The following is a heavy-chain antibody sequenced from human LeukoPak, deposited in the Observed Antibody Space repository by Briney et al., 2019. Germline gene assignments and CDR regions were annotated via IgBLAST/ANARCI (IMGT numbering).Heavy chain of an antibody. CDR2: ISDSAGST. CDR3: AKQSAGVTTGYFDY. V-gene: IGHV3-23*01. J-gene: IGHJ4*02. CDR1: GFTFSAYA. Sequence: GGSLRLSCAASGFTFSAYAMSWVRQAPGKRLEWVSSISDSAGSTYYAASVTGRFTISRDSSRTTLYLQVNSLRAEDTAVYYCAKQSAGVTTGYFDYWGQGTLVTVSS. D-gene: IGHD1-26*01.